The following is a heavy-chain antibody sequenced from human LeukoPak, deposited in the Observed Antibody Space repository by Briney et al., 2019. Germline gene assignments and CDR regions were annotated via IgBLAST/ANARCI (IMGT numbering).Heavy chain of an antibody. J-gene: IGHJ4*02. CDR1: GFTFRSYG. CDR2: IRNDGSDK. D-gene: IGHD6-19*01. V-gene: IGHV3-30*02. Sequence: GGSLRLSCSVSGFTFRSYGMYWVRQGPDKGLEWVAFIRNDGSDKYHADSVKGRFTISRDNSKNTLYLQMNSLRADDTAVYYCARDSTGWYYQYWGQGTLVTVSS. CDR3: ARDSTGWYYQY.